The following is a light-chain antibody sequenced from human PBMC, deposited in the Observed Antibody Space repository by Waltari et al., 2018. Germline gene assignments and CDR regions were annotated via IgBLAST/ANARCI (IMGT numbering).Light chain of an antibody. CDR3: QALGTGAWV. V-gene: IGLV3-1*01. Sequence: QQKPGQSPLLVIYQDTKRPSEIPERFSGSKSANAATLTITGTQAMDEADYYCQALGTGAWVFGGGTKLTVL. J-gene: IGLJ3*02. CDR2: QDT.